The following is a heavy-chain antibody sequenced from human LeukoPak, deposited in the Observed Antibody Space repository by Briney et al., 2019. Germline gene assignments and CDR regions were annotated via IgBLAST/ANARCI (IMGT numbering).Heavy chain of an antibody. CDR1: GGSISSSSYY. V-gene: IGHV4-39*01. D-gene: IGHD3-22*01. J-gene: IGHJ3*02. Sequence: SETLSLTCTVSGGSISSSSYYWGWIRQPPGKGLEWIGSIYYSGSTYYNPSLKSRVTISVDTSKNQFSLKLSSVTAADTAMYYCARVYDSSGLELLTAAFDIWGQGTMVTVSS. CDR2: IYYSGST. CDR3: ARVYDSSGLELLTAAFDI.